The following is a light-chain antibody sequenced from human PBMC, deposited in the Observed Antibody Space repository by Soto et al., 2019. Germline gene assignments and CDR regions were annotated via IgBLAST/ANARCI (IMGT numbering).Light chain of an antibody. Sequence: EIVMTQSPATLSVSPGERATLSCRASQNIDINLVWYQQKPGQAPRLLIFRASTRATDIPARFSGSGSGTEFTLSISRLEPEDFAVYYCQQYGSSPRTFGQGTKVDIK. CDR3: QQYGSSPRT. J-gene: IGKJ1*01. V-gene: IGKV3-15*01. CDR1: QNIDIN. CDR2: RAS.